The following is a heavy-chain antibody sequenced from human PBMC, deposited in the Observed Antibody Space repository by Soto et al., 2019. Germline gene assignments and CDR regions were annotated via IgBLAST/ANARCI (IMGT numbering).Heavy chain of an antibody. Sequence: QVQLVQSGAEVKKPGSSVKVSCTASGGSLSNFGISWVRRAPGQGLEWMGAFFPVFGTPNYAEKCQDRVTINADEYTTTVYMEVRSLTSEDTAVYYCARGDATKIVVTTYYAMDVWGQGTTVTVSS. V-gene: IGHV1-69*12. CDR1: GGSLSNFG. D-gene: IGHD3-22*01. CDR2: FFPVFGTP. J-gene: IGHJ6*02. CDR3: ARGDATKIVVTTYYAMDV.